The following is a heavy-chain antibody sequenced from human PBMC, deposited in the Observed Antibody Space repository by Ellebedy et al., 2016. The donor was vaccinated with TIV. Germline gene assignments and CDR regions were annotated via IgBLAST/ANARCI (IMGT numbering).Heavy chain of an antibody. V-gene: IGHV3-7*01. D-gene: IGHD5-18*01. CDR1: GFSFRSYW. CDR3: ARRGSYGDYAVQINSWFDS. Sequence: GESLKISCAASGFSFRSYWMSWVRQAPGKGLEWVANIYQDGSDQYYVDSMKGRFTISRDNAKESLFLQMNSLRVEDTAVYYCARRGSYGDYAVQINSWFDSWGQGTLVTVSS. CDR2: IYQDGSDQ. J-gene: IGHJ5*01.